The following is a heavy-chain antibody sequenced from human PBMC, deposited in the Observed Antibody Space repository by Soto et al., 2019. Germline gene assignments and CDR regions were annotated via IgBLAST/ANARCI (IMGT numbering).Heavy chain of an antibody. CDR3: ATGNYGTFDI. CDR2: IRTKTDGEKT. V-gene: IGHV3-15*01. D-gene: IGHD4-17*01. CDR1: GFTFKNAW. Sequence: EVQVVESGGGLVKPGGSLRLSCVASGFTFKNAWMNWVRQAPGQGLEWIGRIRTKTDGEKTEYAAPIKGRFTLSRDDSKNMLDLQMSSLISADTAVYYCATGNYGTFDIWGQGTMVTVSS. J-gene: IGHJ3*02.